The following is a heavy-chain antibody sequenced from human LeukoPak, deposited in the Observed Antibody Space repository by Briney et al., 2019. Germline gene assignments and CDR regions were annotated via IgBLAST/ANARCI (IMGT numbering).Heavy chain of an antibody. Sequence: ASVKVSCTASDYTFTSYGISWVRQAPGQGLEWMGWISAYNGNTNYAQKLQGRVTMTTDTSTSTAYMELRSLRSDDTAVYYCARGSNYYGSGSYYNVVYYYYGMDVWGQGTTVTVSS. CDR1: DYTFTSYG. CDR2: ISAYNGNT. V-gene: IGHV1-18*01. J-gene: IGHJ6*02. CDR3: ARGSNYYGSGSYYNVVYYYYGMDV. D-gene: IGHD3-10*01.